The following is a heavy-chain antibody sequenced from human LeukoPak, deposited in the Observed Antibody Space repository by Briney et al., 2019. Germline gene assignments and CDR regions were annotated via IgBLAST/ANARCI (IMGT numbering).Heavy chain of an antibody. J-gene: IGHJ5*02. CDR1: GGSISSGGYY. CDR2: IYHSGGT. Sequence: SETLSLTCTVSGGSISSGGYYWSWIRQPPGKGLEWIGYIYHSGGTYYNPSLKSQVTISIDRTKKQFSLKLHSVTAADTAVYYCARDYSQQPVGYNWFDPWGQGTLVTVSS. CDR3: ARDYSQQPVGYNWFDP. D-gene: IGHD6-13*01. V-gene: IGHV4-30-2*01.